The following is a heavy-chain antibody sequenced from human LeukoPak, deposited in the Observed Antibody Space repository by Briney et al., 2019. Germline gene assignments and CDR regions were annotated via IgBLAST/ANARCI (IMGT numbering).Heavy chain of an antibody. J-gene: IGHJ4*02. CDR1: GFTFSSYA. CDR3: AKGGWEDD. D-gene: IGHD1-26*01. V-gene: IGHV3-23*01. CDR2: ITASGGST. Sequence: PGESPRLSCAASGFTFSSYAMSWVRQAPGKGLEWVSAITASGGSTYYADSVKGRFTISRDNSKNTLYLQMNSLRAEDTAVYYCAKGGWEDDWGQGTLVTVSS.